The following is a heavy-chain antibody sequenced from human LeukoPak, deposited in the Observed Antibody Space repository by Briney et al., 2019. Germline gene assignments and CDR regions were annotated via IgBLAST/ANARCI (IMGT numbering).Heavy chain of an antibody. CDR2: INPNSVGT. CDR1: GYTFTDYY. V-gene: IGHV1-2*02. D-gene: IGHD3-9*01. Sequence: ASVKVSCKASGYTFTDYYFHWVRQAPGQGLEWMGWINPNSVGTKYAQKFQGRVTMARDTSITTASMELSYLISDDTAVYFCARGRPLRYFDWLLPLDYWGQGALVTVSS. CDR3: ARGRPLRYFDWLLPLDY. J-gene: IGHJ4*02.